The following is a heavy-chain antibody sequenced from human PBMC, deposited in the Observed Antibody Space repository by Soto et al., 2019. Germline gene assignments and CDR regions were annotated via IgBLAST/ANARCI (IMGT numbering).Heavy chain of an antibody. Sequence: QVPLVESGGGVVQPGRSLRLSCVASGFTFSTYGMHWVRQAPGKGLEWVAVIWYDGSNKYYADSVRGRFTISRDNSKDMLYLQMNSLRAEDTAVYYCARAVGPFDYWGQGTLVTVSS. CDR2: IWYDGSNK. CDR1: GFTFSTYG. J-gene: IGHJ4*02. V-gene: IGHV3-33*01. CDR3: ARAVGPFDY. D-gene: IGHD3-16*01.